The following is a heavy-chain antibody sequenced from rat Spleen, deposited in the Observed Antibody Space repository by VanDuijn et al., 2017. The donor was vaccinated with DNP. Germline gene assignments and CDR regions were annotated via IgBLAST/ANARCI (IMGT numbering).Heavy chain of an antibody. Sequence: EVQLQESGPGLVKPSQSLSLTCSVTGYSITSNYWGWIRKFPGNKMEWIGHISYSGSTSYNPSLKSRISITRDTSKNQFFLQLNSVTTEDTATYYCARCGDYGYNSGYYAMDAWGQGTSVTVSS. V-gene: IGHV3-1*01. CDR1: GYSITSNY. J-gene: IGHJ4*01. CDR2: ISYSGST. CDR3: ARCGDYGYNSGYYAMDA. D-gene: IGHD1-9*01.